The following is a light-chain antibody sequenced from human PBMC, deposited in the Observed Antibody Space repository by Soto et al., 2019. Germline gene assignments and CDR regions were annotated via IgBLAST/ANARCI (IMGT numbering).Light chain of an antibody. V-gene: IGKV1-39*01. CDR3: QQSYSTFTWT. J-gene: IGKJ1*01. Sequence: DIQMTQSPSSLSASVGDRATIACRASQSISNYLNWYQQKAGKVPKLLIYAASSLQSGVPSRFSGSGSGTDFTLTISSLQPEDFATYYCQQSYSTFTWTFGQGTKVDI. CDR1: QSISNY. CDR2: AAS.